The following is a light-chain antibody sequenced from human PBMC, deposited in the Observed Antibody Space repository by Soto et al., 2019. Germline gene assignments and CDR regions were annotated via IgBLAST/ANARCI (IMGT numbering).Light chain of an antibody. CDR1: QTIFRW. J-gene: IGKJ1*01. CDR2: DAS. V-gene: IGKV1-5*01. CDR3: QQYNSYPWT. Sequence: DIQMTQSPSTLSASVGDRVTITCRASQTIFRWLAWYQQRLGKAPNLLISDASDLQSGVPSRFSGSGSGAEFTLTIGRLQPDDFATYYCQQYNSYPWTFGQGTKVEF.